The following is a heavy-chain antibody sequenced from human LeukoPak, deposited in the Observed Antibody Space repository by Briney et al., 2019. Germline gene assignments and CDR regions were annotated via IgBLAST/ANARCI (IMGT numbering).Heavy chain of an antibody. Sequence: GESLKISCKGSGYSFTSYWIGWVRQMPGKGLEWMGIIHPGDSDTRYSPSFQGQVTLSADKSINTAYPQWSSLTASDTAMYYCARHGGYGDYLTEYFQHWGQGTLVTVSS. V-gene: IGHV5-51*01. CDR1: GYSFTSYW. CDR2: IHPGDSDT. D-gene: IGHD4-17*01. CDR3: ARHGGYGDYLTEYFQH. J-gene: IGHJ1*01.